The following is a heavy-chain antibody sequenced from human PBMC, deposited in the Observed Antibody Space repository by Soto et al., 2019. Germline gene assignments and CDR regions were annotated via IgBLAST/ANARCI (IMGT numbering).Heavy chain of an antibody. CDR2: IYYSGNT. V-gene: IGHV4-59*01. Sequence: QVQLQESGPGLVKPSETLSLTCTVSGGSISSYYWSWIRQPPGKGLEWIGSIYYSGNTNYNPSLKSRVTISVDTSKNQFSLKLSSVTAADTAVYYCARAYDFWTRTSAFDIWGQGTMVTVSS. CDR1: GGSISSYY. D-gene: IGHD3-3*01. CDR3: ARAYDFWTRTSAFDI. J-gene: IGHJ3*02.